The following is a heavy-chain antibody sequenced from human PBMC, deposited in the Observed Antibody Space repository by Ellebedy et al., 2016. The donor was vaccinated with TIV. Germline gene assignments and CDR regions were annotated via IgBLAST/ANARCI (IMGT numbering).Heavy chain of an antibody. Sequence: GESLKISCAASGFIFSSYGMHWVHQASGKGLQWVAAISYDGSNKYYANSVKGRFTISRDNSKNTLYLQMNSLRPEDTAVYYCARDAGGSYRWAYYFDYWGQGTLVTVSS. CDR2: ISYDGSNK. CDR1: GFIFSSYG. CDR3: ARDAGGSYRWAYYFDY. V-gene: IGHV3-30*03. J-gene: IGHJ4*02. D-gene: IGHD1-26*01.